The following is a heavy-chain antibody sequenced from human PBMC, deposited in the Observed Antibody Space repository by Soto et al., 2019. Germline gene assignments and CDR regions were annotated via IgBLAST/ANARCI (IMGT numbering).Heavy chain of an antibody. J-gene: IGHJ4*02. CDR1: GFTFSSYA. CDR3: AKMGQIRIFFDY. V-gene: IGHV3-23*01. D-gene: IGHD2-15*01. CDR2: ISGSGGST. Sequence: EVQLLESGGGLVQPGGSLRLSCAASGFTFSSYAMSWVRQAPGKGLEWVSAISGSGGSTYYADSVKGRFTISRDNSKNTLDLQMNSLRAEDTAVYYCAKMGQIRIFFDYWGQGTLVTVSS.